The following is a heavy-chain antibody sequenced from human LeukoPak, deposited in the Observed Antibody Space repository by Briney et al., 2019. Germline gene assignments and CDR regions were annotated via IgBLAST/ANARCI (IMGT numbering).Heavy chain of an antibody. D-gene: IGHD3-22*01. Sequence: ASVKLSCKASGYTFTSNSFSWVRQAPGPGLELMGWVSAYNGNTNYAQKLQGRVSMTTDTSTSTGYMELKRLRFENKAVYYCEKDEIQRKYYESTWNYWGQGTLVTVSS. CDR3: EKDEIQRKYYESTWNY. J-gene: IGHJ4*02. CDR2: VSAYNGNT. V-gene: IGHV1-18*01. CDR1: GYTFTSNS.